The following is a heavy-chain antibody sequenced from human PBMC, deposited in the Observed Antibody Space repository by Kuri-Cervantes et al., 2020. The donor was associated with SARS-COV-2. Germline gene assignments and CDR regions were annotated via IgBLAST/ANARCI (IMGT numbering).Heavy chain of an antibody. D-gene: IGHD6-19*01. CDR1: GFTFTSFA. CDR3: ARDGGEQWLVHWEFDY. V-gene: IGHV3-30*04. Sequence: GESLKISCAASGFTFTSFAMHWVRQAPGKGPEWVALISYDGSNKYYADSVKGRFTISRDNAKNSLYLQMNSPRAEDTAVYYCARDGGEQWLVHWEFDYWGQGTLVTVSS. J-gene: IGHJ4*02. CDR2: ISYDGSNK.